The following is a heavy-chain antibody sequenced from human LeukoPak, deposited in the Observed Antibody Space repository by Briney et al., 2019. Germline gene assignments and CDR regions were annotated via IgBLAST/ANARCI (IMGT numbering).Heavy chain of an antibody. CDR3: ARDYPYYYDSSGYYLDAFDI. V-gene: IGHV4-59*01. D-gene: IGHD3-22*01. CDR1: GGSISSYY. CDR2: IYYSGST. J-gene: IGHJ3*02. Sequence: PSETLCLTCTVSGGSISSYYWSWIRQPPGKGLEWIGYIYYSGSTNYNPSLKSGGTISVDTSKNQFSLKLSSVTAADTAVYYCARDYPYYYDSSGYYLDAFDIWGQGTMVTVSS.